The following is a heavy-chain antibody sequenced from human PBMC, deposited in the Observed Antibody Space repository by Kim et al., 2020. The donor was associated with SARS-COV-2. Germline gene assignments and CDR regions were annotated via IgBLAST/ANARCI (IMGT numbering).Heavy chain of an antibody. CDR2: IWLDGSND. CDR3: ARGHDSNYRDWFDP. CDR1: GFIFGRSG. J-gene: IGHJ5*02. D-gene: IGHD4-4*01. Sequence: GGSLRLSCAASGFIFGRSGMHWVRQAPGKGLEWVALIWLDGSNDYYADSVKGRFTISRDNLKNTLYLQMNSLRAEDTAVYYCARGHDSNYRDWFDPWGQG. V-gene: IGHV3-33*01.